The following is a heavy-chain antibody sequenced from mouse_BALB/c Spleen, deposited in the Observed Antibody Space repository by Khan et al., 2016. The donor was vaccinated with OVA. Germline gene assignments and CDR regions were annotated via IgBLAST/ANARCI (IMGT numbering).Heavy chain of an antibody. D-gene: IGHD2-3*01. V-gene: IGHV3-2*02. J-gene: IGHJ4*01. CDR1: GYSITSDYA. CDR3: ARDGSRYNYAMDY. CDR2: ISSSGST. Sequence: VQLKESGPGLVKPSQSLSLTCTVTGYSITSDYAWNWIRQFPGNKLEWMGYISSSGSTNYNPALKSRISITRETSKNQFFLKLNSVTTEDTATYYCARDGSRYNYAMDYWGQGTSVTVSS.